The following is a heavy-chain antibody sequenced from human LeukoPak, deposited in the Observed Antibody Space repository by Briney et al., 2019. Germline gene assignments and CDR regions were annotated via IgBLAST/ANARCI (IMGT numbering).Heavy chain of an antibody. CDR3: ARGHYDILTGNYKWTPDY. Sequence: PGGSLRLSCAASGFTFNTFNMNWVRQAPGKGLEWVSSITSGGDYIYYADSVKGRFTTSRDNAKNSLSLQLNSLRVEDTAVYYCARGHYDILTGNYKWTPDYWGQGTLVTVSS. J-gene: IGHJ4*02. D-gene: IGHD3-9*01. CDR2: ITSGGDYI. V-gene: IGHV3-21*01. CDR1: GFTFNTFN.